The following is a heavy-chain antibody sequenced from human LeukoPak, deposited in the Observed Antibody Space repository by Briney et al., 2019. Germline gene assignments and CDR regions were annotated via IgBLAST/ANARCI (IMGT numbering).Heavy chain of an antibody. V-gene: IGHV3-30*02. D-gene: IGHD4-17*01. Sequence: GGSLRLSCAASGFTFSNYGIHWVRQAPGKGLEWVTFMQYDGSDKFYADSVKGRFTISRDNSENTVYLQMNSLRTEDTAVYYCASGRDYGFDYWGQGTLVTVSS. CDR2: MQYDGSDK. CDR3: ASGRDYGFDY. J-gene: IGHJ4*02. CDR1: GFTFSNYG.